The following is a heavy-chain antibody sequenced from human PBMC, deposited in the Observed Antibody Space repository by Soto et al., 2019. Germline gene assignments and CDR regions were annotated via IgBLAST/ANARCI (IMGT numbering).Heavy chain of an antibody. Sequence: GGSLRLSCEASGFTFSSYAMSWVRRAPGKGLEWVSGISGSGVSTYYADSVKGRFAISRDNSKNTLYVQMNSLRAEDTAVYYCVKDRELYDSTLAFDIWGQGTMVTVSS. CDR1: GFTFSSYA. CDR3: VKDRELYDSTLAFDI. D-gene: IGHD3-22*01. V-gene: IGHV3-23*01. J-gene: IGHJ3*02. CDR2: ISGSGVST.